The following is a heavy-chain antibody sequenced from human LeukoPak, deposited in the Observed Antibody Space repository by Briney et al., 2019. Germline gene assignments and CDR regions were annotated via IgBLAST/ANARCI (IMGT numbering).Heavy chain of an antibody. CDR2: ISAYNGNT. J-gene: IGHJ4*02. D-gene: IGHD6-13*01. CDR3: ARTPSTSETAAGSFDY. CDR1: GYTITSYG. Sequence: ASVKVSCKASGYTITSYGISWVRQAPGQGLEWMGWISAYNGNTNYAQKLQGRVTMTTDTSTSTAYMELRSLRSDDTAVYYCARTPSTSETAAGSFDYWGQGTLVTVSS. V-gene: IGHV1-18*01.